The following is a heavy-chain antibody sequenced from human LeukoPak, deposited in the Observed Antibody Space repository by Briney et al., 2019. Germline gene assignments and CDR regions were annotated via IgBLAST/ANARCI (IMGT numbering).Heavy chain of an antibody. CDR3: ARECHGDQGYGMDV. CDR1: GFTFSSYT. CDR2: ISSGSNYI. D-gene: IGHD4-17*01. J-gene: IGHJ6*02. Sequence: GGSLRLSCAASGFTFSSYTMNWVRQAPGKGLEWVSYISSGSNYIYYADSEKGRFTISRDNAKNSLYLQMNSLRAEDTAVYYCARECHGDQGYGMDVWGQGTTVTVSS. V-gene: IGHV3-21*01.